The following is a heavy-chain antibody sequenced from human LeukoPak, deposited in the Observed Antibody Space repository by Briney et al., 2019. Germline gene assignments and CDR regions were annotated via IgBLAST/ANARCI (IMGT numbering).Heavy chain of an antibody. D-gene: IGHD3-10*01. CDR2: ISSGGTYE. CDR1: GFTFSNYA. Sequence: GGSLRLPCAASGFTFSNYAMHWVRQAPGKGLEWVPLISSGGTYEYYADSVKGRFTISRDNSRNTLYLQLNSLRAEDTAVYYCARDSTYYYDSGSSGPHYFDNWGQGTLVTVSS. CDR3: ARDSTYYYDSGSSGPHYFDN. V-gene: IGHV3-30*01. J-gene: IGHJ4*02.